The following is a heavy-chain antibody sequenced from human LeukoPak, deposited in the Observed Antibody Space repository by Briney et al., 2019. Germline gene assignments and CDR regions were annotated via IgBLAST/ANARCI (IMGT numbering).Heavy chain of an antibody. Sequence: SETLSLTCAVSGGSISSYSWSWIRQPPGKRLEWIGYTYNGGSTNYNPSLESRVTISVDTSKNQFSLKLTSVTAADTAVYYCASRKSYYDSSGFYYEERDAFDIWGQGTMVTVSS. CDR2: TYNGGST. J-gene: IGHJ3*02. D-gene: IGHD3-22*01. CDR1: GGSISSYS. CDR3: ASRKSYYDSSGFYYEERDAFDI. V-gene: IGHV4-59*01.